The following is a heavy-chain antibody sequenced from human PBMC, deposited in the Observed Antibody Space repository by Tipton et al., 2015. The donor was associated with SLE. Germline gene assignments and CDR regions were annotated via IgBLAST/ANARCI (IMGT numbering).Heavy chain of an antibody. V-gene: IGHV3-43*01. CDR3: AKAVEYSTSGNYFDY. CDR2: ISWDGGST. CDR1: GFTFDDYS. Sequence: SGFTFDDYSMHWVRQAPGRGLEWVSLISWDGGSTYYTDSVKGRFTISRDNSKNSLYLQMNSLTTEDTALYYCAKAVEYSTSGNYFDYWGQGTLVTVSS. J-gene: IGHJ4*02. D-gene: IGHD6-6*01.